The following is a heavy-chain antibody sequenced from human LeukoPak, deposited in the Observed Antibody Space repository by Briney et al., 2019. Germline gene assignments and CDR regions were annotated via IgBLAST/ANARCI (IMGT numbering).Heavy chain of an antibody. D-gene: IGHD1-14*01. CDR3: ARDSRYHPGWFDL. CDR1: GFTFSSYS. CDR2: ISYDGSNK. J-gene: IGHJ5*02. Sequence: GGSLRLSCAASGFTFSSYSMHWVRQAPGKGLEWVAVISYDGSNKYYADSVKGRFTISRDNSKNTLYLQMNSLRAEDTAMYYCARDSRYHPGWFDLWGQGTLVTVSS. V-gene: IGHV3-30*04.